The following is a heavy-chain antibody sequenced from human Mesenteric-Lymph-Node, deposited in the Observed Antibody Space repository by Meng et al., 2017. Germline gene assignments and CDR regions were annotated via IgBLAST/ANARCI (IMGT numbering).Heavy chain of an antibody. Sequence: HIPFNESGPPLRKPPHALTLACTFSRFSLRTSEVGVCWIRQPPGQALEWLALIYWDDDKRYSPSLKSRLTITKDTSKNQVVLIMTNMDPVDTATYYCAHRPPAGYYDSSGYHYWCQGTLVTVSS. J-gene: IGHJ4*02. CDR3: AHRPPAGYYDSSGYHY. D-gene: IGHD3-22*01. V-gene: IGHV2-5*02. CDR1: RFSLRTSEVG. CDR2: IYWDDDK.